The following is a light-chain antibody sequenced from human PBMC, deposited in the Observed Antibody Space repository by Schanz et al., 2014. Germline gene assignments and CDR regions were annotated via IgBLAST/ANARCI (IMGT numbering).Light chain of an antibody. Sequence: EIVLTQSPATLSLSPGERATLSCRASQSVRSYLAWYQHKPGQTPRLLIYDTFNRATGIPARFSGSGSGTDFTLTISSLEPEDFAVYYCQQRGYTFGQGTKLEIK. CDR2: DTF. J-gene: IGKJ2*01. CDR1: QSVRSY. CDR3: QQRGYT. V-gene: IGKV3-11*01.